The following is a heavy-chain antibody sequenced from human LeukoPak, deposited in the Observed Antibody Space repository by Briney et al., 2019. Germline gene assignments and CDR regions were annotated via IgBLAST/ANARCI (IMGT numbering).Heavy chain of an antibody. J-gene: IGHJ4*02. V-gene: IGHV1-8*01. CDR1: GYIFTSYD. CDR3: ARGLDDYGDYEGY. Sequence: ASVKVSCKASGYIFTSYDINWVRQATGQGLEWMGWMNPNSGNTGYAQKFQGRVTMTRNTSISTAYMELSSLRSEDTAVYYCARGLDDYGDYEGYWGQGTLVTVSS. CDR2: MNPNSGNT. D-gene: IGHD4-17*01.